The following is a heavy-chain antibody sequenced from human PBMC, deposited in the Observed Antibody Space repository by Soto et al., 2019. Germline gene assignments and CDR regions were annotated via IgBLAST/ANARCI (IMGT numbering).Heavy chain of an antibody. CDR2: LFYGGTT. J-gene: IGHJ4*02. V-gene: IGHV4-39*01. CDR1: GGSISGYY. Sequence: PSETLSLTCTVSGGSISGYYWTWIRQPPGKGLEWVGSLFYGGTTDYNPSLKSRLTMSLDTSKNHFSLKLRSVTAADTAVYYCARHRGPAPVYWGQGTLVTVPQ. CDR3: ARHRGPAPVY. D-gene: IGHD3-10*01.